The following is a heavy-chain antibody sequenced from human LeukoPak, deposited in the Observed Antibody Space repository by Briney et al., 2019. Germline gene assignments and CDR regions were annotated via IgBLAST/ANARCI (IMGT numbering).Heavy chain of an antibody. CDR2: IKQDGSEK. Sequence: GGSLRLSCAASGFTFSTYWMSWVRQAPGKGLEWVANIKQDGSEKKYVDSVKGRFTISRDNAKNSLYLQMNSLRAEDTAMYYCVRDLDSSSWWNWFDPWGQGTLVTVSS. V-gene: IGHV3-7*01. CDR3: VRDLDSSSWWNWFDP. CDR1: GFTFSTYW. J-gene: IGHJ5*02. D-gene: IGHD6-13*01.